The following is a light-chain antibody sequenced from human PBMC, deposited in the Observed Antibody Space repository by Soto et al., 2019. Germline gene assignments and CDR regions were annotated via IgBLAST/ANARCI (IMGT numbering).Light chain of an antibody. J-gene: IGLJ1*01. CDR1: SSDVGGYNY. CDR3: ISYTRSGTSDV. V-gene: IGLV2-14*01. CDR2: EVS. Sequence: QSVLTQPASVSGSPGQSITISCTGTSSDVGGYNYVSWYKQHPGKAPKLKIYEVSNRPSRVSNRFSGSKPGNTASLTISEGQAEDRADYFCISYTRSGTSDVFGTGTKLTVL.